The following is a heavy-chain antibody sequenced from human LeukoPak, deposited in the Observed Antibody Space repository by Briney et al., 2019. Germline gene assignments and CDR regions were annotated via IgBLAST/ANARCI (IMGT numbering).Heavy chain of an antibody. CDR1: GFTFDDYA. V-gene: IGHV3-9*01. Sequence: PGRSLRLSCAASGFTFDDYAMHWVRQAPGKGLEWVSGISWNSGSIGYADSVKGRFTISRDNAKNSLYLRMNSLRAEDTALYYCAKAATPRGMGPDAFDIWGQGTMVTVSS. CDR3: AKAATPRGMGPDAFDI. J-gene: IGHJ3*02. D-gene: IGHD1-26*01. CDR2: ISWNSGSI.